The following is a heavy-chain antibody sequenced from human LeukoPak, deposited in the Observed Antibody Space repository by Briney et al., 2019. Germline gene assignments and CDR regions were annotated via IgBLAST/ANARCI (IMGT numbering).Heavy chain of an antibody. D-gene: IGHD4-17*01. V-gene: IGHV1-18*01. CDR3: ASDTTVTHDAFDI. CDR1: GYTLTSYG. J-gene: IGHJ3*02. Sequence: GASVKVSCKASGYTLTSYGISWVRQAPGQGLEWMGWISAYNGNTNYAQKFQGRVTMTRDTSISTAYMELSRLRSDDTAVYYCASDTTVTHDAFDIWSQGTMVTVSS. CDR2: ISAYNGNT.